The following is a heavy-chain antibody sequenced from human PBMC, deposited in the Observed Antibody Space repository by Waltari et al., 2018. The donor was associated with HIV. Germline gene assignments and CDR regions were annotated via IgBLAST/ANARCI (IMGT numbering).Heavy chain of an antibody. V-gene: IGHV3-30-3*01. CDR3: GREGDYYDSSPFDY. CDR1: GFTFNPYA. Sequence: QVQLVESGGGVVQPGRSLRLSCAASGFTFNPYAMHWVRQVPGKGLGWVTVISGDGSNERYADSVKGRWTISRDNSRNSLYLEMSSLRAEDTAVYYCGREGDYYDSSPFDYWGQGTLVIGSS. J-gene: IGHJ4*02. D-gene: IGHD3-22*01. CDR2: ISGDGSNE.